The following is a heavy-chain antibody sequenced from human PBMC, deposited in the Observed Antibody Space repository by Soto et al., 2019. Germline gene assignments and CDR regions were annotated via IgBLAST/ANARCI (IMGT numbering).Heavy chain of an antibody. CDR1: GFTFSSYG. J-gene: IGHJ6*02. CDR3: ARGRWGVYYCGIDV. D-gene: IGHD3-16*01. V-gene: IGHV3-33*01. CDR2: IWYDGSNK. Sequence: PGGSLRLSCAASGFTFSSYGMHWVRQAPGKGLEWVAVIWYDGSNKYYADSVKGRFTISRDNSKNTLYLQMNSLRAEDTAVYYCARGRWGVYYCGIDVWGQGTTVTVSS.